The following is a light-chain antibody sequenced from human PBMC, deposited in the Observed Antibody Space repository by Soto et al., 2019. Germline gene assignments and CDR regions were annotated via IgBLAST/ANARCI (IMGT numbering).Light chain of an antibody. CDR2: KAS. CDR1: QTISSW. V-gene: IGKV1-5*03. J-gene: IGKJ1*01. CDR3: QQYSRYPWT. Sequence: DIQMTQSPFTLSASVGDRVTISCRAGQTISSWLAWYQHKPGKAPKLLIYKASTLQTGVPSRFSGSGSGTEFTLNISSLQPDDFATYFCQQYSRYPWTFGQGTKVEIK.